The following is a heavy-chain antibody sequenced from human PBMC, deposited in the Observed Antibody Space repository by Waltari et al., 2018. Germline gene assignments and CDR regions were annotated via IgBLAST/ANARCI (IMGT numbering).Heavy chain of an antibody. CDR1: GTSVTTTNYF. Sequence: LHLQLSGPGLVKPSETLSLPCAVPGTSVTTTNYFWGWIRQPPGTGLEGIGRIYFTGSTDYNPSLKSRVTISIDTSTNQFSLNLRSVTAADTAVYYCARGIWQQLAHFDSWGQGTLVTVSS. D-gene: IGHD6-13*01. CDR2: IYFTGST. V-gene: IGHV4-39*01. CDR3: ARGIWQQLAHFDS. J-gene: IGHJ4*02.